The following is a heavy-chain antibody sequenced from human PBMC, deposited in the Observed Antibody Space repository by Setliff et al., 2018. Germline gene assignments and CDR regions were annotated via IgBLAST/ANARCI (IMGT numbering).Heavy chain of an antibody. Sequence: GGSLRLSCGASGFTYNNCWVSWVRQAPGKGLEWLASINPDGSEKYYVDSVKGRFTISRDNARNSLSLQMNSLRTEDTAVYYCFGAGTCSYWGQGAQVTVSS. V-gene: IGHV3-7*01. J-gene: IGHJ4*02. CDR3: FGAGTCSY. CDR2: INPDGSEK. CDR1: GFTYNNCW. D-gene: IGHD3-10*01.